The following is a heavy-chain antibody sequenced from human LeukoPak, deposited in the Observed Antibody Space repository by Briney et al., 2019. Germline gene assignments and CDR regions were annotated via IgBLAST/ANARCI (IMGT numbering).Heavy chain of an antibody. D-gene: IGHD6-13*01. CDR2: IYYSGST. CDR3: ARHSSNSSSWYTLPFQFDP. Sequence: SETLSLTCTVSGGSISSYYWSWIRQPPGKGLEWIGYIYYSGSTNYNPSLKGRVTISVDTSKNQFSLKLSSVTAADTAVYYCARHSSNSSSWYTLPFQFDPWGQGTLVTVSS. V-gene: IGHV4-59*08. J-gene: IGHJ5*02. CDR1: GGSISSYY.